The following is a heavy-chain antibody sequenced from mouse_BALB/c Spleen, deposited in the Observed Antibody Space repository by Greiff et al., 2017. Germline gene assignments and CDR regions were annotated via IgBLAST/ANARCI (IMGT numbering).Heavy chain of an antibody. Sequence: VQLQQSGPGLVKPSQSLSLTCTVTGYSITSDYAWNWIRQFPGNKLEWMGYISYSVSTSYNPSLKSRISITRDTSKNQFFLQLNSVTTEDTATYYCARSPHYYGSSYAMDDWGQGTSVTVSS. V-gene: IGHV3-2*02. CDR2: ISYSVST. J-gene: IGHJ4*01. CDR3: ARSPHYYGSSYAMDD. CDR1: GYSITSDYA. D-gene: IGHD1-1*01.